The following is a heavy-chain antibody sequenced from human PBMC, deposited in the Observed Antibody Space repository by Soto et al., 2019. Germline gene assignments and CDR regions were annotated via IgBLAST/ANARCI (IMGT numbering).Heavy chain of an antibody. CDR1: GYTFLNYG. J-gene: IGHJ4*02. Sequence: ASVKVSFKASGYTFLNYGIIWVRQAPGQVLEWMGWISTYNGNINYARKFQGRVTMTTDTSTSTAYMEVRSLRYDDTAVYYCARDVIVEATEFDYWGQGTLVTVSS. D-gene: IGHD1-1*01. CDR3: ARDVIVEATEFDY. CDR2: ISTYNGNI. V-gene: IGHV1-18*01.